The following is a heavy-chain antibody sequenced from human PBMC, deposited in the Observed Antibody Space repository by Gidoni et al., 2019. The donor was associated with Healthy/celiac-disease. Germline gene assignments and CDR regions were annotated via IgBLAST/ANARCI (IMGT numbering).Heavy chain of an antibody. CDR3: AREKYFDWLLPHPFDY. D-gene: IGHD3-9*01. Sequence: EVQLVESGGGLVQPGGSLRRTCAASGFTLSSYSMNWVRQAPGKGLELVSYISSSSSTIYYADSVKCLFTISRDNAKNSLYLQMNSLRAEDTAVYYCAREKYFDWLLPHPFDYWGQGTLVTVSS. CDR2: ISSSSSTI. V-gene: IGHV3-48*01. CDR1: GFTLSSYS. J-gene: IGHJ4*02.